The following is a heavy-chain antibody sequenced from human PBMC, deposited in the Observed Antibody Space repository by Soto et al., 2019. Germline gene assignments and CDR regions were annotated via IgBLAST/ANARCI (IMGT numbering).Heavy chain of an antibody. D-gene: IGHD2-15*01. V-gene: IGHV3-23*01. J-gene: IGHJ4*02. Sequence: GGSLRLSCAASGFTFSSYAMSWVRQAPGKGLEWVSGICGSGGSTHYADSVKGRFIISRDDSEHMLYLQMNSLRAEDTAVYYCAKANANGGTCYSSVDYWGQGTLVTVSS. CDR1: GFTFSSYA. CDR2: ICGSGGST. CDR3: AKANANGGTCYSSVDY.